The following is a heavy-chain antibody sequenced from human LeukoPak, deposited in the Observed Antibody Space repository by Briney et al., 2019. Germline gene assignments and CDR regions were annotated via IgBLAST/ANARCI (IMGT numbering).Heavy chain of an antibody. CDR3: ARDPARYGGTDY. CDR2: IKQDGSEK. Sequence: GGSLRPSCEASGFTFSSYWMSWVRQAPGKGLEWVANIKQDGSEKYYVDSVKGRFTISRDNAKNSVYLQMNSLRAEDTAVYYCARDPARYGGTDYWGQGTLVTVSS. J-gene: IGHJ4*02. D-gene: IGHD1-26*01. V-gene: IGHV3-7*01. CDR1: GFTFSSYW.